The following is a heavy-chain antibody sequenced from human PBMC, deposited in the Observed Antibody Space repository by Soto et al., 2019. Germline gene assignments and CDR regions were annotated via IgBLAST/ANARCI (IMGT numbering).Heavy chain of an antibody. Sequence: PRPSVKVSCKVSGYTLTELSMHCVRQAPGKGLEWMGGFDPEDGETIYAQKFQGRVTMTEDTSTDTAYMELSSLRSEDTAVYYCASVSSGYYDVYFDYWGQGTLVTVSS. V-gene: IGHV1-24*01. D-gene: IGHD3-22*01. CDR3: ASVSSGYYDVYFDY. CDR1: GYTLTELS. J-gene: IGHJ4*02. CDR2: FDPEDGET.